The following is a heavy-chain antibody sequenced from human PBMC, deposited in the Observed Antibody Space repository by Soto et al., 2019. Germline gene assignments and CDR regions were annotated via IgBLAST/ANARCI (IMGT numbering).Heavy chain of an antibody. CDR1: GFTFGAYW. V-gene: IGHV3-9*01. D-gene: IGHD3-10*01. Sequence: PGGSLRLSCAASGFTFGAYWMHWVRQAPGKGPEWFSGISRNSGSIGYADSVKGRFTISRDNAKNSLYLQMNSLRAEDTALYYCAKDNRDYGSGSFNALDIWGQGTMVTGSS. CDR2: ISRNSGSI. CDR3: AKDNRDYGSGSFNALDI. J-gene: IGHJ3*02.